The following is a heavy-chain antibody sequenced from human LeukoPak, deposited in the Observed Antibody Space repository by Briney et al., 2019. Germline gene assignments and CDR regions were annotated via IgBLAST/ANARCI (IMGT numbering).Heavy chain of an antibody. CDR2: ISGSGDST. D-gene: IGHD3-16*01. Sequence: GGSLRLSCAASGFTFSNYAMSWVRQAPGKGLEWVSAISGSGDSTYYADSVKDRFTISRDNSKNTLYLQMIRLRADDTAVYYCAKESSIMTMWGQGTMVTVSS. CDR1: GFTFSNYA. J-gene: IGHJ3*01. V-gene: IGHV3-23*01. CDR3: AKESSIMTM.